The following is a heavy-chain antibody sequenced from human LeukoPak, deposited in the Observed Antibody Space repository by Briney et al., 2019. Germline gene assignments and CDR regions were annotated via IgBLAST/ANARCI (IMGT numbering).Heavy chain of an antibody. CDR3: ARAHDGSGYYYYYYMDV. D-gene: IGHD3-22*01. CDR1: GYTFTSYY. J-gene: IGHJ6*03. CDR2: INPSGGST. V-gene: IGHV1-46*01. Sequence: ASVKVSCKASGYTFTSYYMHWVRQATGQGLEWMGIINPSGGSTSYAQKFQGRVTMTRDMSTSTVYMELSSLRSEDTAVYYCARAHDGSGYYYYYYMDVRGKGTTVTVSS.